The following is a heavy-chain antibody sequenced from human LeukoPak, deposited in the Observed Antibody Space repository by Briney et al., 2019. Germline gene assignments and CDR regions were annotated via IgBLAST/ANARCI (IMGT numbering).Heavy chain of an antibody. J-gene: IGHJ1*01. CDR1: GFTFSSYA. Sequence: GGSLRLSCAASGFTFSSYAMSWVRQAPGKGLEWVSAISGSGGSTYYADSVEGRFTISRDNSKNTLYLQMNSLRAEDTAVYYCAKGSHYYDTSPGDFQHWGQGTLVTVSS. CDR3: AKGSHYYDTSPGDFQH. V-gene: IGHV3-23*01. CDR2: ISGSGGST. D-gene: IGHD3-22*01.